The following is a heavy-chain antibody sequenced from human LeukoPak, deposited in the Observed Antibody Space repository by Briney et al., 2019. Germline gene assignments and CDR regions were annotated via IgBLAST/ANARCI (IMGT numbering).Heavy chain of an antibody. Sequence: ASAKVSCKASGYTFTGYYMHWVRQAPGQGLEWMGWIDPNSGGTHYAQKFQDRVTMTRDTSISTAYMELSRLRSDDTAMYYCAREELTSGSYSEALDYWGQGTLVTVSS. J-gene: IGHJ4*02. CDR1: GYTFTGYY. CDR2: IDPNSGGT. D-gene: IGHD1-26*01. V-gene: IGHV1-2*02. CDR3: AREELTSGSYSEALDY.